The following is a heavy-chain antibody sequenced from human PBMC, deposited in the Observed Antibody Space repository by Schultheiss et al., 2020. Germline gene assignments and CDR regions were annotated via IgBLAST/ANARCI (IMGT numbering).Heavy chain of an antibody. J-gene: IGHJ4*02. CDR1: GGSISSSSYY. V-gene: IGHV4-39*07. Sequence: SETLSLTCTVSGGSISSSSYYWGWIRQPPGKGLEWIGEINHSGSTNYNPSLKSRVTISVDTSKNQFSLKLSSVTAADTAVYYCARVTKRTTATIDYWGQGTLVTVSS. CDR2: INHSGST. D-gene: IGHD4-17*01. CDR3: ARVTKRTTATIDY.